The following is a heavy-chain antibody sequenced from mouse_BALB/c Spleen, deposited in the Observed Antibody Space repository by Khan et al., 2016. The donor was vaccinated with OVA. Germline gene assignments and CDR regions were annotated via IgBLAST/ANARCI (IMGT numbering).Heavy chain of an antibody. V-gene: IGHV1-5*01. Sequence: VQLKESGTVLARPGASVKMSCKAAGYTFTSYWMHWVKQRPGQGLEWIGAIYPGNSDTNYNQKFKGKAKLTAVTSTSTAYLELNSLTNEDSAVYYYTRNAFGNYESCDYWGQGTTLTVSS. CDR1: GYTFTSYW. J-gene: IGHJ2*01. CDR2: IYPGNSDT. CDR3: TRNAFGNYESCDY. D-gene: IGHD2-1*01.